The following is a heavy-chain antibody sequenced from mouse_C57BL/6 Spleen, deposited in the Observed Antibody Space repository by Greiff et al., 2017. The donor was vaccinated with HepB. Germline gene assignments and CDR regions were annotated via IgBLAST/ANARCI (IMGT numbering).Heavy chain of an antibody. D-gene: IGHD1-1*01. Sequence: EVQLQESGGCLVKPGGSLKLSCAASGFTFSDYGMHWVRQAPEKGLEWVAYISSGSSTIYYADTVKGRFTISRDNAKNTLFLQMTSLRSEDTAMYYCAWWSTTVVARYYYAMDYCAQGTSATVSS. CDR1: GFTFSDYG. CDR3: AWWSTTVVARYYYAMDY. J-gene: IGHJ4*01. CDR2: ISSGSSTI. V-gene: IGHV5-17*01.